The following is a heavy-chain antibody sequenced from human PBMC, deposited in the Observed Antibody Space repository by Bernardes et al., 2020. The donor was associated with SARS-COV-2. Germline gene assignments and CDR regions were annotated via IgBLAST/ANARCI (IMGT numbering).Heavy chain of an antibody. CDR2: IYCDDDK. J-gene: IGHJ4*02. CDR1: GFSLSTSGVG. V-gene: IGHV2-5*02. CDR3: AHSGRITIFGVVNSYYFDY. D-gene: IGHD3-3*01. Sequence: SGPTLVKPTHTLTLTCPFSGFSLSTSGVGVGWIRQPPGKALEWLALIYCDDDKRYSPSLKSRLTITKDTSKNQVVLTMTNMDAVDTATYYCAHSGRITIFGVVNSYYFDYWGQGTLVTVSS.